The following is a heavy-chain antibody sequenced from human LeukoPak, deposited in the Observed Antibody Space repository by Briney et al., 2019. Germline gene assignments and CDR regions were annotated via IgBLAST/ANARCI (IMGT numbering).Heavy chain of an antibody. CDR3: AKESGKFDY. Sequence: GGSLRLSCVASGLTFDDSAMHWVRQAPGKGLEWVSLISGDGGSTFYADSVKGRFSISRDNSKNSLYLQMNSLRPEDTAMYYCAKESGKFDYRGQGTLVAVSS. V-gene: IGHV3-43*02. CDR2: ISGDGGST. CDR1: GLTFDDSA. J-gene: IGHJ4*02.